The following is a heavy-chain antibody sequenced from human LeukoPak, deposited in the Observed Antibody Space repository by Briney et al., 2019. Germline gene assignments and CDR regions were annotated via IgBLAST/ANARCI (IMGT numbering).Heavy chain of an antibody. V-gene: IGHV2-5*01. CDR3: AHTRERDGYNYGYYYMDV. CDR1: GFSLSTSGVG. Sequence: SGPTLVKPTQTLTLTCTFSGFSLSTSGVGVGWIRQPPGKALEWLALIYWNDDKRYSPSLKSRLTITKDTSKNQVVLTMTNMDPVDTATYYCAHTRERDGYNYGYYYMDVWGKGTTVTISS. J-gene: IGHJ6*03. CDR2: IYWNDDK. D-gene: IGHD5-24*01.